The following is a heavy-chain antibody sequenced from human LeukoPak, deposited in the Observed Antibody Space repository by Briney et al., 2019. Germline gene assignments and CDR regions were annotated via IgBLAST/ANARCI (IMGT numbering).Heavy chain of an antibody. CDR2: ISQDGSGK. J-gene: IGHJ4*02. CDR3: VRGVDY. Sequence: GGPLSLSCAASGFTFSRSWMSWVRHAPGKGLEWVANISQDGSGKYYPDSLRGRFTISRDNAKNSLYLQVNSLRAEDTAVYYCVRGVDYWGQGILVTVSS. CDR1: GFTFSRSW. V-gene: IGHV3-7*04.